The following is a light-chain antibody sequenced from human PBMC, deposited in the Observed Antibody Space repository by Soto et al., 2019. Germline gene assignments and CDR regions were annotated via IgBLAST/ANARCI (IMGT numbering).Light chain of an antibody. CDR2: GAS. CDR3: QQYGRSPWT. CDR1: QSVSSSY. V-gene: IGKV3-20*01. Sequence: EIVLTQSPCTLSFSPFERATLSCSASQSVSSSYLAWYQQKPGQAPRLLIYGASSRATGIPDRFSGSGSGTDFTLTISRLEPEDFAVYYCQQYGRSPWTFGQGTKVDIK. J-gene: IGKJ1*01.